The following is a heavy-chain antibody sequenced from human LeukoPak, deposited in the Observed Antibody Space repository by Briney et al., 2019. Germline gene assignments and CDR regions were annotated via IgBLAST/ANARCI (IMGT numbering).Heavy chain of an antibody. CDR2: IKQDGSEK. V-gene: IGHV3-7*01. Sequence: PGGSLRLSCAASGFAFSTYSMNWVRQAPGKGLEWVANIKQDGSEKYYVDSVKGRFTISRDNAKNSLYLQMNSLRAEDTAVYYCARRFSNPPHYYYYYYMDVWGKGTTVTVSS. CDR3: ARRFSNPPHYYYYYYMDV. J-gene: IGHJ6*03. D-gene: IGHD4-11*01. CDR1: GFAFSTYS.